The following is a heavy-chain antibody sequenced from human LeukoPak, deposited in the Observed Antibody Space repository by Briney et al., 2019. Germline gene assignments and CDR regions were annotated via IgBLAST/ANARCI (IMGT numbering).Heavy chain of an antibody. D-gene: IGHD2-8*01. V-gene: IGHV3-33*01. CDR1: GFTFSSYG. J-gene: IGHJ4*02. CDR2: IWYDGSNK. Sequence: GRSLRLSCAASGFTFSSYGMHWVRQAPGKGLEWVAVIWYDGSNKYYADSAKGRFTISRDNSKNTLYLQMNSLRAEDTAVYYCARDLGYCTNGVCHTRFDYWGQGTLVAVSS. CDR3: ARDLGYCTNGVCHTRFDY.